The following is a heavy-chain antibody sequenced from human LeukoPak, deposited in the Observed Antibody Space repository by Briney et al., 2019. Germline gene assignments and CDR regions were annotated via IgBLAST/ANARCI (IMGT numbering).Heavy chain of an antibody. CDR1: GFTFSSYA. CDR3: ANFRRDLMTTTDYVDY. CDR2: ISGSGGST. D-gene: IGHD4-17*01. J-gene: IGHJ4*02. V-gene: IGHV3-23*01. Sequence: PGGSLRLSCAASGFTFSSYAMSWVRQAPGKGLGWVSAISGSGGSTYYADSVKGRFTISRDNSKNTLYLQMNSLRAEDTAVYYCANFRRDLMTTTDYVDYWGQGTLVTVSS.